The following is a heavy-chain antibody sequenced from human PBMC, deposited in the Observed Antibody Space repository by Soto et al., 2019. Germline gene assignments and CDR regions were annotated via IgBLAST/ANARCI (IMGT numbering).Heavy chain of an antibody. J-gene: IGHJ4*02. CDR1: GYTFTSYY. CDR2: INPSGGST. Sequence: QVQLVQSGAEVKKPGASVKVSCKASGYTFTSYYMHWVRQAPGQGLEWMGIINPSGGSTSYAQKFQGRVTMTRDTSTSTVYMELSSLRSEDTAMYYCARDPDGSYYGGARFDYWGQGTLVTVSS. CDR3: ARDPDGSYYGGARFDY. D-gene: IGHD1-26*01. V-gene: IGHV1-46*01.